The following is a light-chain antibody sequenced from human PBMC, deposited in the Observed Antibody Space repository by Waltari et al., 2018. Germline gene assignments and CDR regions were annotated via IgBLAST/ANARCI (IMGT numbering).Light chain of an antibody. V-gene: IGLV1-44*01. CDR3: AAWDDSVNGDVV. CDR2: SNN. Sequence: QSVLTQPPSASGTPGQRVTIPCSGSSSNIGSNTVNWYQQLPGTAPNLLIYSNNQRPSGVPVLFSGSKSGTSASLAISGLRCDDEADYYCAAWDDSVNGDVVFGGGTKLTVL. CDR1: SSNIGSNT. J-gene: IGLJ2*01.